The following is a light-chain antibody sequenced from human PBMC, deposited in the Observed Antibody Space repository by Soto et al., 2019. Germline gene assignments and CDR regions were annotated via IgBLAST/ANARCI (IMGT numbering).Light chain of an antibody. Sequence: QSALTQPPSASGSPGQSVTISCTGTSSDVGGYNYVSWYQQHPGKAPKLMIYEVSKRPSGVPDRFSGSKSGNTASLTVSGLPAEDEADYYCSSYAGSNNYVVGTGTKVTVL. CDR2: EVS. CDR3: SSYAGSNNYV. J-gene: IGLJ1*01. V-gene: IGLV2-8*01. CDR1: SSDVGGYNY.